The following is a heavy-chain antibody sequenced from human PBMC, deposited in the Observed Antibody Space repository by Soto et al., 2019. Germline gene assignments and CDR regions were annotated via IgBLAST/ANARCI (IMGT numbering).Heavy chain of an antibody. J-gene: IGHJ6*02. CDR1: GFTFSHYA. Sequence: PGGSLRLSCAASGFTFSHYAFHWVRQAPGKGLEWVAFISYDGNSKYYADSVKGRFTISRDNSKNTLYLQMNSLRAEDTAVYYCARQFGIYRGAGPPFYYYYYGFDAWGQGTTVTVSS. CDR3: ARQFGIYRGAGPPFYYYYYGFDA. D-gene: IGHD5-12*01. CDR2: ISYDGNSK. V-gene: IGHV3-30-3*01.